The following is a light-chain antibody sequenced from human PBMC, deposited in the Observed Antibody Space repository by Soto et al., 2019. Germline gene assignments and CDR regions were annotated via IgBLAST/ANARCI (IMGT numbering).Light chain of an antibody. CDR2: AAS. CDR1: QGISSY. V-gene: IGKV1-8*01. CDR3: QQYDSYPVYT. Sequence: AIRMTQSPSSLSASTGDRVTITCRASQGISSYLAWYQQKPGKAPKLLIYAASTLQSGVPSRFSGSSSGTDFTLTISCMQSEDFATDYCQQYDSYPVYTFGQGTKVEIK. J-gene: IGKJ2*01.